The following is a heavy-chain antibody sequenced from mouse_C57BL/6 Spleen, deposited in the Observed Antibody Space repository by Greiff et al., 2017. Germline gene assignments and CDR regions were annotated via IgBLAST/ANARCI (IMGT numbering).Heavy chain of an antibody. CDR1: GYAFSSYW. CDR2: IYPGDGDT. J-gene: IGHJ2*01. D-gene: IGHD3-2*02. V-gene: IGHV1-80*01. Sequence: QVQLQQSGAELVKPGASVKISCKASGYAFSSYWMNWVKQRPGKGLEWIGQIYPGDGDTNYNGKFKGKATLTADKSSSTAYMQLSSLTSEDSAVYFWARIGTAQATFDYWGQGTTLTVSS. CDR3: ARIGTAQATFDY.